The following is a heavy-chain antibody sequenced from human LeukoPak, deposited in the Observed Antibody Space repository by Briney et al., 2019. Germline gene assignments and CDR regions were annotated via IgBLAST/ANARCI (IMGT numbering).Heavy chain of an antibody. D-gene: IGHD3-9*01. CDR2: ISGSGGST. CDR1: GFTFSTYG. CDR3: AKLGDIWTGYPYYFDY. J-gene: IGHJ4*02. V-gene: IGHV3-23*01. Sequence: GGSLRLSCTASGFTFSTYGMHWVRQAPGKGLEWVSTISGSGGSTYYADSVKGRFTISRDNSKNTLYLQMNSLRAEDTAVYYCAKLGDIWTGYPYYFDYWGQGTLVTVSS.